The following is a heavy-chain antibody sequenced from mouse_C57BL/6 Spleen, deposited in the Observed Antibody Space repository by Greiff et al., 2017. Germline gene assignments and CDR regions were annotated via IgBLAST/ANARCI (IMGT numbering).Heavy chain of an antibody. D-gene: IGHD1-1*01. CDR2: ILPGRGST. Sequence: VQLQQSGAELMKPGASVKLSCKATGYTFTGYWIEWVKQRPGHGLEWIGEILPGRGSTNYNEKFKGKATFTANTSSNTAYMQLSSLTTKDSAIYYCARGGYGSSYGGDYWDQGTTLTVSS. J-gene: IGHJ2*01. V-gene: IGHV1-9*01. CDR3: ARGGYGSSYGGDY. CDR1: GYTFTGYW.